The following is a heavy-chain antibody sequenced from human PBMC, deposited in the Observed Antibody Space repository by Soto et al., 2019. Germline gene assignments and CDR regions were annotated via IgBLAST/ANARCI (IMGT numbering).Heavy chain of an antibody. CDR1: GFTFSSYT. Sequence: EVNLLESGGGWVQPGGSLRLSCTVSGFTFSSYTMTWVRQSPGKGLEWVSMISASGDKTFYADSVKGRFTISRDNSKNTLFLRVNSLRAEDTAVYYCAKDRVPYYDSAWESDPQYYFEYWGQGTLVTVSS. D-gene: IGHD3-16*01. CDR3: AKDRVPYYDSAWESDPQYYFEY. V-gene: IGHV3-23*01. CDR2: ISASGDKT. J-gene: IGHJ4*02.